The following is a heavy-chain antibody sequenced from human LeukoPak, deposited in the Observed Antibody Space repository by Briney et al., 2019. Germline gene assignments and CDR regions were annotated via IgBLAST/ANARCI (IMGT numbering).Heavy chain of an antibody. D-gene: IGHD5-24*01. CDR1: GGSFSGYY. CDR3: ARVEMATNSFDY. CDR2: INHSGST. V-gene: IGHV4-34*01. Sequence: PSETLSLTCAVYGGSFSGYYWSWIRQPPGKGLEWIGEINHSGSTNYNPSLKSRVTISVDTSKNQFSLKLSSVTAADTAVYYCARVEMATNSFDYWGQGTLVTVSS. J-gene: IGHJ4*02.